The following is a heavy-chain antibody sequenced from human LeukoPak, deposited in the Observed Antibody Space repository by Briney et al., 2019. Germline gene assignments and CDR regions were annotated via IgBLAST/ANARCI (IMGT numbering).Heavy chain of an antibody. Sequence: ASVKVSCKTSGVIFTTFGFTGVRQAPGEGLEWIGWITSYNGNTNYAQTYQGRVTMTTDTSTSTAYMELRSLRSGDTAVYYCARVVTIFGVGGYKWIDPWGEGTLVTVSS. J-gene: IGHJ5*02. CDR3: ARVVTIFGVGGYKWIDP. CDR1: GVIFTTFG. D-gene: IGHD3-3*01. V-gene: IGHV1-18*01. CDR2: ITSYNGNT.